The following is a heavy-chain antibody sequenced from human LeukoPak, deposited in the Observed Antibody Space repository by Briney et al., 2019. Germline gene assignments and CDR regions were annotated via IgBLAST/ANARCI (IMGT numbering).Heavy chain of an antibody. CDR3: ARHRTVTNNFDY. Sequence: PSETLSLTCTVSGGSISSYYWSWIRQPPGKGLEWIGYIYYSGNTNYNPSLKSRVTISVDTSKNQISLKPSSVTAADTAVYYCARHRTVTNNFDYWGQGTLVTVSS. CDR2: IYYSGNT. V-gene: IGHV4-59*08. CDR1: GGSISSYY. D-gene: IGHD4-11*01. J-gene: IGHJ4*02.